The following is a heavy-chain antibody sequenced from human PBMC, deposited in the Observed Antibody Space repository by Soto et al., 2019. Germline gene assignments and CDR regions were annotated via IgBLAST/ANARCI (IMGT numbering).Heavy chain of an antibody. CDR3: ARGLYYHFWSGYDVFDI. V-gene: IGHV3-7*01. D-gene: IGHD3-3*01. CDR2: IKQDGSER. J-gene: IGHJ3*02. Sequence: GGSLRLSCAASGFTFNNYWMSWVRQAPGKGLEWVANIKQDGSERNYVDSVKGRFTISRDNAKNSLYLQRNSLRAEDMTVYYCARGLYYHFWSGYDVFDIWGQGTMVTVSS. CDR1: GFTFNNYW.